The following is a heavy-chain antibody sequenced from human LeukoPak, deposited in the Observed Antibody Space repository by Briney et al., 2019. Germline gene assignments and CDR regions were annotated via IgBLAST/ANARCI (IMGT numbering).Heavy chain of an antibody. D-gene: IGHD3-16*01. Sequence: ASVKVSCKASGYTFTSYGISWVRQAPGQGLEWMGWVGAHNGNTNYAQKLQGRVTMTTDTSTSTAYMELRSLRSDDTAVYYCARDGAWDYYYYGMDVWGQGTTVTVS. CDR2: VGAHNGNT. J-gene: IGHJ6*02. CDR3: ARDGAWDYYYYGMDV. V-gene: IGHV1-18*01. CDR1: GYTFTSYG.